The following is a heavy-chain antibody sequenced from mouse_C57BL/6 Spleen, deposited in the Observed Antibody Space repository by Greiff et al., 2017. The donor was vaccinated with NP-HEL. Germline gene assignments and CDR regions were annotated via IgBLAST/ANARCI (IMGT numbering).Heavy chain of an antibody. CDR2: IRLKSDNYAT. J-gene: IGHJ3*01. Sequence: EVKLEESGGGLVQPGGSMKLSCVASGFTFSNYWMNWVRQSPEKGLEWVAQIRLKSDNYATHYAESVKGRFTISRDDSKSSVYLQMNNLRAEDTGIYYCTDYGSRTYWGQGTLVTVSA. CDR1: GFTFSNYW. D-gene: IGHD1-1*01. CDR3: TDYGSRTY. V-gene: IGHV6-3*01.